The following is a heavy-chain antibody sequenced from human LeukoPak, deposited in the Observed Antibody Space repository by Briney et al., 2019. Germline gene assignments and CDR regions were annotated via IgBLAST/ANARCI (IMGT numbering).Heavy chain of an antibody. CDR3: ARYCSSTSCYGDWFDP. Sequence: ASVKVSCKASGGTFSSYAISWVRQAPGQGLEWMGGVIPIFATANYAQKFQGRVTITADESTSTAYMELSSLRSEDTAVYYCARYCSSTSCYGDWFDPWGQGTLVTVSS. V-gene: IGHV1-69*13. D-gene: IGHD2-2*01. CDR2: VIPIFATA. J-gene: IGHJ5*02. CDR1: GGTFSSYA.